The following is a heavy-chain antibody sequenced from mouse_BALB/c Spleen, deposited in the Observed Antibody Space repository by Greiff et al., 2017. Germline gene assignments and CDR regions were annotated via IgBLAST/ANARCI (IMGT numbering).Heavy chain of an antibody. J-gene: IGHJ4*01. CDR2: ISYSGST. Sequence: EVKVVESGPSLVKPSQTLSLTCSVTGDSITSGYWNWIRKFPGNKLEYMGYISYSGSTYYNPSLKSRISITRDTSKNQYYLQLNSVTTEDTATYYCARRRYDTFYYAMDYWGQGTSVTVSS. V-gene: IGHV3-8*02. CDR1: GDSITSGY. D-gene: IGHD2-14*01. CDR3: ARRRYDTFYYAMDY.